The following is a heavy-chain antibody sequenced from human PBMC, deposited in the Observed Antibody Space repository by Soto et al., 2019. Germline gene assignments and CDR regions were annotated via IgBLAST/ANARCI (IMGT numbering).Heavy chain of an antibody. CDR2: ISTGGTYT. J-gene: IGHJ4*02. CDR1: GFTFSNYA. V-gene: IGHV3-23*03. Sequence: ELQLLESGGGLEQPGGSLRLSCAASGFTFSNYAMSWVRQSPGKGLEWVAAISTGGTYTYHADPVKVPFTISRENSKNTLYLQMSSLRVEDTAVYYCAKGSANVSPYYFDYWGQGILVTVSS. CDR3: AKGSANVSPYYFDY.